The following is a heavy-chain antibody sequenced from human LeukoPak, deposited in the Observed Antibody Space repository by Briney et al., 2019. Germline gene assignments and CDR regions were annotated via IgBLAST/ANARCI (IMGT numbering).Heavy chain of an antibody. D-gene: IGHD4-17*01. J-gene: IGHJ6*02. V-gene: IGHV1-2*02. CDR1: GYTFTGYY. CDR3: ARDQDELPDDYGDYTYYYYGMDV. CDR2: INPNSGGT. Sequence: ASVKVSCKASGYTFTGYYMHWVRQAPGQGLEWMGWINPNSGGTNYAQKFQGRVTMTRDTSISTAYLELSRLRSDDTAVDYCARDQDELPDDYGDYTYYYYGMDVWGQGTTVTVSS.